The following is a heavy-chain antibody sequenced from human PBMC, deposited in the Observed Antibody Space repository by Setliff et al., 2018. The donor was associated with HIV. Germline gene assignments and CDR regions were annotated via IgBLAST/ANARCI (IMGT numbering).Heavy chain of an antibody. D-gene: IGHD1-26*01. CDR1: GYIFLNYD. J-gene: IGHJ6*03. CDR2: INAYNGNT. CDR3: AREGYSGSYFNYYYYLDV. V-gene: IGHV1-18*04. Sequence: GASVKVSCKASGYIFLNYDITWVRQAPGQGLEWMGWINAYNGNTNYAQELQGRVTMTTDTSTSTVYMELRSLRSEDTAVYYCAREGYSGSYFNYYYYLDVWGKGTTVTVSS.